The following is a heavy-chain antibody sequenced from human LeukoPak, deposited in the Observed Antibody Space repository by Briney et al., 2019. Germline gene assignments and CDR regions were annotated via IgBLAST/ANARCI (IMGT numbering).Heavy chain of an antibody. CDR1: GDSISSRSYY. Sequence: SETLSLTCIVSGDSISSRSYYWSWIRQPPGKGLEWIGSIYYSGSTSYNPSLKSRVTVSVDTSKNEFSLSLSSVAAADTAVYYCARNASIAAAGNGGRYFDYWGQGTLVTVSS. CDR2: IYYSGST. CDR3: ARNASIAAAGNGGRYFDY. D-gene: IGHD6-13*01. V-gene: IGHV4-39*01. J-gene: IGHJ4*02.